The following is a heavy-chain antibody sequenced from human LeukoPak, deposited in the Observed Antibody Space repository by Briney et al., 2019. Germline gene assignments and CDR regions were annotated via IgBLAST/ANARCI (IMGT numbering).Heavy chain of an antibody. Sequence: GSLRLSCEASGFTFTTYSMTWVRQAPGKGLEWIGSIYYSGSTNYNPSLKSRVTISVDTSKNQFSLKLSSVTAADTAVYYCARGGLYGSGDNWFDPWGQGTLVTVSS. J-gene: IGHJ5*02. CDR1: GFTFTTYS. CDR2: IYYSGST. D-gene: IGHD3-10*01. V-gene: IGHV4-59*01. CDR3: ARGGLYGSGDNWFDP.